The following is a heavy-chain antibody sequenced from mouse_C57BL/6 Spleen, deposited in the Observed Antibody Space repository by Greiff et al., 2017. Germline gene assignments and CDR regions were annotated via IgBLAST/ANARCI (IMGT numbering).Heavy chain of an antibody. V-gene: IGHV14-1*01. CDR3: TTPYYYGSSYEGFAY. CDR2: IDPEDGDT. CDR1: GFNIKDYY. D-gene: IGHD1-1*01. Sequence: VQLKQSGAELVRPGASVKLSCTASGFNIKDYYMHWVKQRPEQGLEWIGRIDPEDGDTEYAPKFQGKATMTADTSSNTAYLQLSSLTSEDTAVYYCTTPYYYGSSYEGFAYWGQGTLVTVSA. J-gene: IGHJ3*01.